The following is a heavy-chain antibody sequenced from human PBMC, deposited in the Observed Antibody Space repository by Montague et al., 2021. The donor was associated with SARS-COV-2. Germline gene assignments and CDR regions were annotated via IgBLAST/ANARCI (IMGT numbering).Heavy chain of an antibody. CDR3: ASPKEGSGYYRPFDY. V-gene: IGHV4-4*02. CDR2: IYHTGNT. D-gene: IGHD3-22*01. Sequence: SETLSLTCGVSGASVTSTNWWSWVRQPTGKGLEWIGEIYHTGNTNYSPSLKSRVYISLDKSKNQLSLRLNSVTAADTAVYYCASPKEGSGYYRPFDYWGQGILVTVSP. CDR1: GASVTSTNW. J-gene: IGHJ4*02.